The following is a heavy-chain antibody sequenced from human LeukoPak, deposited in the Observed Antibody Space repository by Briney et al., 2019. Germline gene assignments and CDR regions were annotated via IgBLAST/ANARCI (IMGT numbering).Heavy chain of an antibody. CDR3: AREERWSGSDAFDI. Sequence: ASETLSLTCTVSGGSISSSSYYWGWIRQPPGKGLEWIGSIYYRGSTHYNPSLKSRVTISVDTSKNQFSLKLSFVTAADTAVYYCAREERWSGSDAFDIWGQGTVVTVSS. J-gene: IGHJ3*02. D-gene: IGHD3-3*01. CDR2: IYYRGST. CDR1: GGSISSSSYY. V-gene: IGHV4-39*07.